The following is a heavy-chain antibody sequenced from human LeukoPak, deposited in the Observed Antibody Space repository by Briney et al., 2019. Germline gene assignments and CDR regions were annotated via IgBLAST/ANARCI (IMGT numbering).Heavy chain of an antibody. Sequence: SETLSLTCTVSGGSISSYYWSWIRQPPGKGLEWIGYIYYSGSTNYNPSLKSRVTISVDTSENQFSLKLSSVTAADTAVYYCARGSGRESLDYWGQGTLVTVSS. D-gene: IGHD3-3*01. CDR2: IYYSGST. V-gene: IGHV4-59*01. CDR1: GGSISSYY. J-gene: IGHJ4*02. CDR3: ARGSGRESLDY.